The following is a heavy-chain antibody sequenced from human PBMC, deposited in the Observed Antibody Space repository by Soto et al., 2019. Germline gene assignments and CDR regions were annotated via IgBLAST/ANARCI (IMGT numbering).Heavy chain of an antibody. D-gene: IGHD6-13*01. V-gene: IGHV1-69*06. Sequence: QVQLVQSGAEVRKPGSSVKVSCKASGDTFSSYAISWVRQAPGQGLEWMGGIVPFIGTTNYAQNFQGRVTITADKSTSTTYMELTSLRSEDTDVYYCARGWFSSSWRFEYWGQGAMVTVSS. J-gene: IGHJ4*02. CDR2: IVPFIGTT. CDR1: GDTFSSYA. CDR3: ARGWFSSSWRFEY.